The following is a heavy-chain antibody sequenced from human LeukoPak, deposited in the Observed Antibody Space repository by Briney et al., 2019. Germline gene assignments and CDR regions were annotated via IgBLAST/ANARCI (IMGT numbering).Heavy chain of an antibody. V-gene: IGHV4-31*03. CDR2: IYYSGST. CDR1: GGSISSGGYY. D-gene: IGHD1/OR15-1a*01. Sequence: PSETLSLTCTVSGGSISSGGYYWSWIRQHPGKGLEWIGYIYYSGSTYYNPSLKSRVTISVDTSKNQFSLKLSSVTAADTAVYYCASVFITGTNYFDYWGQGTLVTVPS. J-gene: IGHJ4*02. CDR3: ASVFITGTNYFDY.